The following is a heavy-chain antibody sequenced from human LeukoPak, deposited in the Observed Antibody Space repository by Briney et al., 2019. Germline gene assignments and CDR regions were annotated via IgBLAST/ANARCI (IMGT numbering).Heavy chain of an antibody. V-gene: IGHV3-66*01. CDR1: GFTVSSNY. CDR2: IYSGGST. J-gene: IGHJ6*03. Sequence: GGSLRLSCAASGFTVSSNYMSWVRQAPGKGLEWVSVIYSGGSTYYADSVKGRFTISRDNSKNTLYLQMNSLRAEDTAVYYCARDAANYYYYYYMDVWGKGTTVTVSS. CDR3: ARDAANYYYYYYMDV.